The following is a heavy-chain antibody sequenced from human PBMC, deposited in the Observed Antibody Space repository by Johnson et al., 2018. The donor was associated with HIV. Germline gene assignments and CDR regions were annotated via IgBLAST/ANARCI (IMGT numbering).Heavy chain of an antibody. D-gene: IGHD2-2*01. Sequence: QVRLVESGGGVVQPGRSLRLSCAASGFTFSSYGMHWVRQAPGKGLEWVAVISYDGSNKYYVDSVKGRFTISRDKSKNTLYLKMNSLRAEDTAVYYCAKDGAMAFDIWGQGTLVTVSS. CDR1: GFTFSSYG. V-gene: IGHV3-30*18. CDR2: ISYDGSNK. CDR3: AKDGAMAFDI. J-gene: IGHJ3*02.